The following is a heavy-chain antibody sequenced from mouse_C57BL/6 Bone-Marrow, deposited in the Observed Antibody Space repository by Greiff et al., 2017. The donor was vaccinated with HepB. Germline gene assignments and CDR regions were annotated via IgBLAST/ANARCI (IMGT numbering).Heavy chain of an antibody. J-gene: IGHJ4*01. CDR1: GYTFTSYW. V-gene: IGHV1-59*01. CDR3: ARGGYYGYYYAMDY. CDR2: IDPSDSYT. Sequence: QVQLQQPGAELVRPGTSVKLSCKASGYTFTSYWMHWVKQRPGQGLEWIGVIDPSDSYTNYNQKFKGKATLTVDTSSSTAYMQLSSLTSEDSAVYYCARGGYYGYYYAMDYWGQGTSVTVSS. D-gene: IGHD1-1*01.